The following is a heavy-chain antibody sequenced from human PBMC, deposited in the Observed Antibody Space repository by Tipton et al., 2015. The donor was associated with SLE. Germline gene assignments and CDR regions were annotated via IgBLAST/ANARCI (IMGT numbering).Heavy chain of an antibody. J-gene: IGHJ2*01. V-gene: IGHV4-4*02. Sequence: TLSLTCTVSGDSIGRYFWSWVRQSPGKGLEWIGEIYHRGTTNYNPSLNSRGTISLDKSRNQFSLKLNSVTAADTAIYYCARTYSVSYWYFDLWGRGTLVTVSS. CDR1: GDSIGRYF. CDR2: IYHRGTT. CDR3: ARTYSVSYWYFDL. D-gene: IGHD1-26*01.